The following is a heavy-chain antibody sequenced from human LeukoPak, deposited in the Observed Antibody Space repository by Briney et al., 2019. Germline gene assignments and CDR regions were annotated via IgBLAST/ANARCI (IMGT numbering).Heavy chain of an antibody. CDR2: INHSGST. J-gene: IGHJ4*02. V-gene: IGHV4-34*01. Sequence: SETLSLTCAVYGGSFSGYYWSLIRQPPGKGLEWIVEINHSGSTNYNPSLKSRVTISVDTSKNQFSLKLSSVTAADTAVYYCARGYGEYSGYDYVYYFDYWGQGTLVTVSS. CDR1: GGSFSGYY. CDR3: ARGYGEYSGYDYVYYFDY. D-gene: IGHD5-12*01.